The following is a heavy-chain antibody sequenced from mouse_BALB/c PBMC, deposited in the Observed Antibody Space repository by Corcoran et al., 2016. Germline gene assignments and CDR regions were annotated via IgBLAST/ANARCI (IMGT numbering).Heavy chain of an antibody. V-gene: IGHV9-3-1*01. CDR1: GYTFTNYG. J-gene: IGHJ2*01. CDR3: ARKGTTVVAPFDY. D-gene: IGHD1-1*01. Sequence: QIQLVQSGPELKKPGETVKISCKASGYTFTNYGMNWVKQAPGKGLKWMGWINTYTGEPTYADDFKGRFAFSLETSASTAYLQINNLKNEDTATYFCARKGTTVVAPFDYGGQGTTLTVSS. CDR2: INTYTGEP.